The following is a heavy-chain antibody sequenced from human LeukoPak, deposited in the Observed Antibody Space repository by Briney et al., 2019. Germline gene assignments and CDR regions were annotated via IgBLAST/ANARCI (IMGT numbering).Heavy chain of an antibody. V-gene: IGHV4-59*01. Sequence: NSSETLSLTCIVSGCSISNYYWSWIRQPPGKGLEWIGYIYYSGSTNYNPSLRSRLTISVDSSKNQFSLRLSSVTAADTAVYYCARGGGWYDSWGQGTLVTVSS. CDR2: IYYSGST. J-gene: IGHJ5*01. CDR3: ARGGGWYDS. D-gene: IGHD4-23*01. CDR1: GCSISNYY.